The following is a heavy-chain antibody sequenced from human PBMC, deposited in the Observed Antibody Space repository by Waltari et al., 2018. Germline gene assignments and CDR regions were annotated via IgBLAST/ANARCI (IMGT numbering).Heavy chain of an antibody. J-gene: IGHJ4*02. CDR3: ARGRRIAARSYFDY. D-gene: IGHD6-6*01. CDR1: GGSFSGYY. Sequence: QVQLQQWGAGLLKPSETLSPTCAVYGGSFSGYYWSCIRQPPGKGLEWIGEINHSGSTNYNPSLKSRVTISVDTSKNQFSLKLSSVTAADTAVYYCARGRRIAARSYFDYWGQGTLVTVSS. V-gene: IGHV4-34*01. CDR2: INHSGST.